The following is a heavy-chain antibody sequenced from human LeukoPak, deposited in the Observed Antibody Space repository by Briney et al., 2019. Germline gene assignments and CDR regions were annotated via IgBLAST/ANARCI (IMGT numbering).Heavy chain of an antibody. CDR1: GGSFSGYY. J-gene: IGHJ4*02. CDR2: INHSGST. Sequence: PSETLSLTCAVYGGSFSGYYWSWIRQPPGKGLEWIGEINHSGSTNYNPSLKSRVTISVDTSKNQFSLKLSSVTAADTAVYYCARRSYYGSGSYGYWGQGTLVTVSS. D-gene: IGHD3-10*01. V-gene: IGHV4-34*01. CDR3: ARRSYYGSGSYGY.